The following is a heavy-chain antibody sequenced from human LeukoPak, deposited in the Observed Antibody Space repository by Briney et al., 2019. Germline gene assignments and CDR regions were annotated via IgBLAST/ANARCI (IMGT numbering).Heavy chain of an antibody. V-gene: IGHV1-2*02. J-gene: IGHJ4*02. Sequence: ASVKVSCKASGYTFTGYYMHWVRQAPGQGLEWMGWINPNSGGTNYAQKFQGRVTMTRDASISTAYMELSRLRSDDTAVYYCARIVNIAARRFDYWGQGTLVTVSS. D-gene: IGHD6-6*01. CDR1: GYTFTGYY. CDR2: INPNSGGT. CDR3: ARIVNIAARRFDY.